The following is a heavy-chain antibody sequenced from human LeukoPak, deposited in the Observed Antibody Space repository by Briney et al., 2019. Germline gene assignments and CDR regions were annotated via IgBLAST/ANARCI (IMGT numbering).Heavy chain of an antibody. Sequence: PGGSLRLSCAASGFTVSTNYMSWVRQAPGKGLEWVSVVYADGSTYYADSVKGRFSISRDNSKNTLFLQMSSLRAEDTAVYYCARDSLVGAGLGRYFDYWAREAWSPSPQ. V-gene: IGHV3-66*02. CDR1: GFTVSTNY. D-gene: IGHD1-26*01. CDR2: VYADGST. CDR3: ARDSLVGAGLGRYFDY. J-gene: IGHJ4*02.